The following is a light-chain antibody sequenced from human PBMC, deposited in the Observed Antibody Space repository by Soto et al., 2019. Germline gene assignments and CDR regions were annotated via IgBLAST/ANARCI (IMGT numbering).Light chain of an antibody. CDR3: QQYKDWPLT. J-gene: IGKJ4*01. CDR2: GVS. CDR1: QTITTN. V-gene: IGKV3-15*01. Sequence: EIVMTQSPATLSVSPGERATLSCRASQTITTNLAWYLQKPGQAPRLLLYGVSTRASGVPARFSGSGSGTELTLTISTLQSEDFAFYYCQQYKDWPLTFGGGTKVEIK.